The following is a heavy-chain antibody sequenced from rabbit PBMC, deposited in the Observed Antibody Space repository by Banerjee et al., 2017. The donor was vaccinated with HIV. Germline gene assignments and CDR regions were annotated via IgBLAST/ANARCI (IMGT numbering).Heavy chain of an antibody. V-gene: IGHV1S45*01. CDR2: IDAGSSGST. J-gene: IGHJ4*01. D-gene: IGHD4-2*01. CDR1: GFDISTYH. CDR3: ARDDAGNKYYYFNS. Sequence: QEPLKETGGGLVQPGGSLTLSCTASGFDISTYHMCWVRQAPGKGLEWIARIDAGSSGSTYYASWARGRFTISRPSSTTVTLQMTSLTAADTATYFCARDDAGNKYYYFNSWGPGTLVTVS.